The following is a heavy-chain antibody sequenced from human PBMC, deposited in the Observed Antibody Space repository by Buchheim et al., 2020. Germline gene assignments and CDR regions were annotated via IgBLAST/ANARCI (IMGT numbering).Heavy chain of an antibody. V-gene: IGHV4-59*01. D-gene: IGHD3-22*01. CDR2: INYSGST. CDR3: ARRRSVSFYDSSGYDDFDI. Sequence: QVQLQESGPGLVKPSETLSLTCTVSGGSISSYYWSWIRQPPGKGLEWIGYINYSGSTNYNPSLKSRVTISVDTSKNQFSLKLSSVTAADTAVYYCARRRSVSFYDSSGYDDFDIWGQGT. CDR1: GGSISSYY. J-gene: IGHJ3*02.